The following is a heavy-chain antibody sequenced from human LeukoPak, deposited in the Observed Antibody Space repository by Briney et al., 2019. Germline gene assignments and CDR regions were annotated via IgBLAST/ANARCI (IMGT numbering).Heavy chain of an antibody. J-gene: IGHJ4*02. CDR3: AKNDSQSSSYYYGFADY. Sequence: GGSLRLSCAASGFTFSSYGMHWVRQAPGKGLEWLAYMRHDGINKYYADCVRGRFTISRDNSKNTVYLQMNSLRTEDTAVYYSAKNDSQSSSYYYGFADYWGQGTLVNVSS. V-gene: IGHV3-30*02. CDR2: MRHDGINK. CDR1: GFTFSSYG. D-gene: IGHD6-13*01.